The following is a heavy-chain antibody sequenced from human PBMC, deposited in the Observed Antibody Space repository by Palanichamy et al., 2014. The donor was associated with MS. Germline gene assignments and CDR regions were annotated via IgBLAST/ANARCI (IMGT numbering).Heavy chain of an antibody. CDR2: IYYSGST. CDR3: AKKSGPGWFDP. CDR1: GGSISSYY. V-gene: IGHV4-59*01. D-gene: IGHD1-26*01. J-gene: IGHJ5*02. Sequence: VQLQESGPGLVKPSETLSLTCTVSGGSISSYYWSWIRQPPGKGLEWIGYIYYSGSTNYNPSLKSRVTISVDTSKNQFSLKLSSVTAADTAVYYCAKKSGPGWFDPWGQGTLVTVSS.